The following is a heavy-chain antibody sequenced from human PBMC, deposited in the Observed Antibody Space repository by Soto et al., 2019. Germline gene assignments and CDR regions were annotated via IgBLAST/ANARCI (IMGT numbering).Heavy chain of an antibody. CDR2: INDRGSI. D-gene: IGHD3-9*01. J-gene: IGHJ2*01. V-gene: IGHV4-34*01. Sequence: QVQLQHWGAGPVRPLETLSLTCGVSGGSFSGYYWAWSRQSPGKGLEWIGEINDRGSINYNPSLKSRVSIAVDTSKNHYSLNLRSVTAADTAVYYCARESHDLLTGPPWVWYFDLWGRGTLVTVSS. CDR1: GGSFSGYY. CDR3: ARESHDLLTGPPWVWYFDL.